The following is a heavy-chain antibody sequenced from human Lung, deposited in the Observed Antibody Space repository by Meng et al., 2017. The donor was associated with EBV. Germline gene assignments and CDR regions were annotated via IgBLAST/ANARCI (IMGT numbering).Heavy chain of an antibody. V-gene: IGHV4-31*03. CDR1: GGSISSGGYY. Sequence: QVQLQESGQGLVKPSQTLSLTCTVSGGSISSGGYYWSWIRQHPGKGLEWIGNIYYSGSAYYNPSLKSRVTISVDTSKNHFSLKLSSVTAADTAVYYCARGPSGSYYPSFDYWGQGTLVTVSS. CDR3: ARGPSGSYYPSFDY. D-gene: IGHD1-26*01. J-gene: IGHJ4*02. CDR2: IYYSGSA.